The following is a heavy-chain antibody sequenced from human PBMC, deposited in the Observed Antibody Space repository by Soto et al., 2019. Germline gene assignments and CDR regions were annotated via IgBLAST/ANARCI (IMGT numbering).Heavy chain of an antibody. CDR2: IYYSGST. CDR3: AREIVVVTAQTSRWFDP. CDR1: GGSSISGGYY. Sequence: TLSLTCTVSGGSSISGGYYWSWIRQHPGKGLEWIGYIYYSGSTYYNPSLKSRVTISVDRSKNQFSLKLSSVTAADTAVYYCAREIVVVTAQTSRWFDPWGQGTLVTVSS. D-gene: IGHD2-21*02. J-gene: IGHJ5*02. V-gene: IGHV4-31*03.